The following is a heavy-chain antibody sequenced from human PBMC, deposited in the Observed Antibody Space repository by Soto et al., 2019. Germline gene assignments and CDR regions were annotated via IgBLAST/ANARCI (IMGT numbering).Heavy chain of an antibody. Sequence: SGPTLVNPTQTLTLTCTFSGFSLSTSGVGVGWVRQPPGKALECLALIYWDDDKRYSPSLKSRLTITKDTSKNQVVLTMTNMDPVDTATYYCVRMSTSSWYNWFDPWGQGTLVTVSS. CDR3: VRMSTSSWYNWFDP. V-gene: IGHV2-5*02. CDR1: GFSLSTSGVG. D-gene: IGHD6-13*01. J-gene: IGHJ5*02. CDR2: IYWDDDK.